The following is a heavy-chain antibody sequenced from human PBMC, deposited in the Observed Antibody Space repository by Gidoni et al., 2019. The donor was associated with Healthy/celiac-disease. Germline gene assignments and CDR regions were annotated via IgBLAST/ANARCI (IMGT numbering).Heavy chain of an antibody. J-gene: IGHJ6*02. D-gene: IGHD3-3*01. CDR1: GFTFGYYA. CDR2: IRSKAYGGTT. Sequence: EVQLVESGGGLVQPGRSLRLSCTASGFTFGYYAMSWVRQAPGKGLEWVGFIRSKAYGGTTEYAASVKGRFTISRDDSKSIAYLQMNSLKTEDTAVYYCTATTIFGVVRYGMDVWVQGTTVTVSS. CDR3: TATTIFGVVRYGMDV. V-gene: IGHV3-49*04.